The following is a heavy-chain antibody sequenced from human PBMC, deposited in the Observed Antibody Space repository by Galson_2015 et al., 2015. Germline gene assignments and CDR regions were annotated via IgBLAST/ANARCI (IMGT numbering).Heavy chain of an antibody. CDR3: AREGLISYGDYGWFDP. Sequence: SLRLSCAVSGFTFSSYGMHWVRQAPGKGLEWVAVIWYDGSNKYYADSVKGRFTISRDNSKNTLYLQMNSLRAEDTAVYYCAREGLISYGDYGWFDPWGQGTLVTVSS. J-gene: IGHJ5*02. V-gene: IGHV3-33*08. CDR2: IWYDGSNK. CDR1: GFTFSSYG. D-gene: IGHD4-17*01.